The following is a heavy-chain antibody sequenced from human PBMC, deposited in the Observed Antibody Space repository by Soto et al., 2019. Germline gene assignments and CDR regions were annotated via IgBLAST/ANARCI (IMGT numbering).Heavy chain of an antibody. J-gene: IGHJ4*02. Sequence: EVQLLESGGGLVQPGGSLRLSCAASGFTFSSYAMSWVRQAPGKGLEWVSAISGSGGSTYYADSVKGRFTISRDNSKNTLYLQMNSLRAEDTAVYYCAKNIFRGYSGYDGGTDYWGQGTLVTVSS. V-gene: IGHV3-23*01. D-gene: IGHD5-12*01. CDR1: GFTFSSYA. CDR2: ISGSGGST. CDR3: AKNIFRGYSGYDGGTDY.